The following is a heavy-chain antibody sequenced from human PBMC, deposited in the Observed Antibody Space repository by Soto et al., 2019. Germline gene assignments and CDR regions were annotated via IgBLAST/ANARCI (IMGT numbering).Heavy chain of an antibody. CDR1: GYTFTSYA. D-gene: IGHD3-22*01. Sequence: QVQLVQSGAEEKKPGASVKVSCKASGYTFTSYAMHWVRQAPGQRLEWMGWINAGNGNTKYSQKFQGRVTITRDTSASKAYMESSTLRSEDTAVYYCARGSGYYYWDDYWGQGTLVTVSS. V-gene: IGHV1-3*05. CDR3: ARGSGYYYWDDY. CDR2: INAGNGNT. J-gene: IGHJ4*02.